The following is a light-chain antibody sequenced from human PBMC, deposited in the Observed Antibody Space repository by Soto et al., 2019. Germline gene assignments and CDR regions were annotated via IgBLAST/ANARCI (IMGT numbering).Light chain of an antibody. CDR1: QIISSY. V-gene: IGKV1-39*01. Sequence: DIQMTQSPSSRSASAVDRVTITFRASQIISSYLNWYQQKPGKAPKLLIYAASSLQSGVPSRFSGSGSGTDFTLTISSLQPEDFATYYCQQSYSTPSITFGQGTRLEIK. CDR3: QQSYSTPSIT. J-gene: IGKJ5*01. CDR2: AAS.